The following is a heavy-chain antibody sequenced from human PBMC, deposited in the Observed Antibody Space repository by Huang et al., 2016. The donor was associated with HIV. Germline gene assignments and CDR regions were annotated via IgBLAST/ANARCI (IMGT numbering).Heavy chain of an antibody. V-gene: IGHV3-30-3*01. D-gene: IGHD5-18*01. CDR3: ARAKDTWDAYDI. J-gene: IGHJ3*02. CDR1: GFPFNNNA. CDR2: ISNDGSNN. Sequence: QVQLVESGGGVVQPGRSLRLSCAASGFPFNNNAMHWVRQAPGKGLDGVAVISNDGSNNYYADSVKGRFTISRDSSKSTLFLHMTSLRTEDTAVYYCARAKDTWDAYDIWGQGTMVIVSS.